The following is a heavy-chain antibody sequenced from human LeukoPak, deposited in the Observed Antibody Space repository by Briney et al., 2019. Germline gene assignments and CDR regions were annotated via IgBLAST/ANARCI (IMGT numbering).Heavy chain of an antibody. CDR3: ARARFLEWLPRPNWFDP. J-gene: IGHJ5*02. CDR1: GYIFSDYY. CDR2: ISAYNGNT. D-gene: IGHD3-3*01. V-gene: IGHV1-18*04. Sequence: GASVKVSCKASGYIFSDYYMHWVRQAPGQGPEWMGWISAYNGNTNYAQKLQGRVTMTTDTSTSTAYMELRSLRSDDTAVYYCARARFLEWLPRPNWFDPWGQGTLVTVSS.